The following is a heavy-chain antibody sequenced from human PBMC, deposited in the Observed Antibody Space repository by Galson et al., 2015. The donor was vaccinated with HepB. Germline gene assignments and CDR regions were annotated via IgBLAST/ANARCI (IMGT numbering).Heavy chain of an antibody. CDR2: ISAYNGNT. D-gene: IGHD5-18*01. J-gene: IGHJ4*02. Sequence: SVKVPCKASGYTFTSYGISWVRQAPGQGLEWMGWISAYNGNTNYAQKLQGRVTMTTDTSTSTAYMELRSLRSDDTAVYYCARMDTAMGNFDYWGQGTLVTVSS. CDR3: ARMDTAMGNFDY. CDR1: GYTFTSYG. V-gene: IGHV1-18*01.